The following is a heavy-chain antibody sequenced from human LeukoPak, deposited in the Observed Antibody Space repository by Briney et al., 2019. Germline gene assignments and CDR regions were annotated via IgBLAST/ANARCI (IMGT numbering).Heavy chain of an antibody. Sequence: GGSLRLSCAASGFTFSNYWMHWVRQVPEKGLVWVSRVNHDGSNIAYANSVKGRFTSSRDNAKNTLYLQMNRLRVEDTAVYYCARGGSYGDYWGQGILVTVSS. J-gene: IGHJ4*02. CDR3: ARGGSYGDY. CDR2: VNHDGSNI. D-gene: IGHD3-16*01. CDR1: GFTFSNYW. V-gene: IGHV3-74*01.